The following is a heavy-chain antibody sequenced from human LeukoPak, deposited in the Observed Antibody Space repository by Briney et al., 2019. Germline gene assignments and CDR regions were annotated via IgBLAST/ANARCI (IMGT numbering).Heavy chain of an antibody. V-gene: IGHV3-48*03. Sequence: GGSLRLSCAASGFTFSSYEMNWVRQAPGKGLEWVSYISSSGSTIYYADSVKGRFTISRDNAKNSLYLQMNSLRAEDTAVYYCAREGSIAAAGRDYWGQGTLVTVSS. D-gene: IGHD6-13*01. CDR1: GFTFSSYE. CDR3: AREGSIAAAGRDY. CDR2: ISSSGSTI. J-gene: IGHJ4*02.